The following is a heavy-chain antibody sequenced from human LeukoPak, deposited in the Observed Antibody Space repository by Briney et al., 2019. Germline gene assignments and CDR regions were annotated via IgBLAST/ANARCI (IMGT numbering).Heavy chain of an antibody. CDR1: GYTFTSYD. CDR2: MKPNSGNT. Sequence: ASVKVSCKASGYTFTSYDINWVRQATGQGLEWMGWMKPNSGNTGYAQKFQGRVTMTRNTSISTAYMELSSLRSEDTAVYYCARAYSRPPSIAARRVGYYGMDVWGQGTTVTLSS. J-gene: IGHJ6*02. D-gene: IGHD6-6*01. V-gene: IGHV1-8*01. CDR3: ARAYSRPPSIAARRVGYYGMDV.